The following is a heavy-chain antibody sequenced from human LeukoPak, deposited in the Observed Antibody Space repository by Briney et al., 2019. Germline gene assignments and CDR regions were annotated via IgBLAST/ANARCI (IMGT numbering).Heavy chain of an antibody. CDR1: GFTVNSHY. CDR3: ARAKTYFDNSSYYFDY. J-gene: IGHJ4*02. Sequence: GGSLRLSCAASGFTVNSHYMNWIRQAPGKGLEWVSAVYSGGSTYYADSVKGRFTISRDNSKNTLYLQMNSLRAEDTAVYYCARAKTYFDNSSYYFDYWGRGTLVTVSS. CDR2: VYSGGST. V-gene: IGHV3-53*01. D-gene: IGHD3-22*01.